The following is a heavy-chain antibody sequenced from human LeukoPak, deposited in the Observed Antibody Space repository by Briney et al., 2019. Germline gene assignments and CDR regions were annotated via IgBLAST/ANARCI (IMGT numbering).Heavy chain of an antibody. J-gene: IGHJ4*02. Sequence: GGSLKLSCAVSGFTISKSWMSWVRQAPGKGLEWVAIIKQDASEKYYVDSVKGRFTISRDNAKNSVYLQMNSLRAEDTAVYYCVREGQTAWNDYWGQGTLVTVSS. CDR1: GFTISKSW. V-gene: IGHV3-7*01. D-gene: IGHD5-18*01. CDR3: VREGQTAWNDY. CDR2: IKQDASEK.